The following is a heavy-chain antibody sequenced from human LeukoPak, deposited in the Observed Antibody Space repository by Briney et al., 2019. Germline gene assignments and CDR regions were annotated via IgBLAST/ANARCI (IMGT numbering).Heavy chain of an antibody. V-gene: IGHV1-18*01. J-gene: IGHJ4*02. CDR3: ARGSTYYDFWSGYSTYYFDY. D-gene: IGHD3-3*01. CDR2: ISAYNGNT. CDR1: GYTFTSYA. Sequence: ASVKVSCKASGYTFTSYAMNWVRQAPGQGLEWMGWISAYNGNTNYAQKLQGRVTMTTDTSTSTAYMELRSLRSDDTAVYYCARGSTYYDFWSGYSTYYFDYWGQGTLVTVSS.